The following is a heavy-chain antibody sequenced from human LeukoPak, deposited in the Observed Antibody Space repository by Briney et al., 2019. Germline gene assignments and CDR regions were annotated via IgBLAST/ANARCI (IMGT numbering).Heavy chain of an antibody. Sequence: PSETLSLTCTVSGGSISSGDYYWSWIRQPPGKGLEWIGYIYYSGSTYYNPSLKSRVTISVDTSKNQLSLKLSSVTATDTAVYYCARSLAYCGGDCYFDYWGQGTLVTVSS. CDR2: IYYSGST. V-gene: IGHV4-30-4*01. CDR1: GGSISSGDYY. J-gene: IGHJ4*02. CDR3: ARSLAYCGGDCYFDY. D-gene: IGHD2-21*02.